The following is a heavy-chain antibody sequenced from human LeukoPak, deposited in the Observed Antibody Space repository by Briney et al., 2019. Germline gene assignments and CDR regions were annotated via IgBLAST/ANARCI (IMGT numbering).Heavy chain of an antibody. J-gene: IGHJ4*02. CDR1: GLTFSTYG. V-gene: IGHV3-30*02. Sequence: GGSLRLSCAASGLTFSTYGMHWVRQAPGKGLEWVAFIQNDGNDKYYADSVKGRFTISRDNSKNTLDLQMNSLTAEDTAIYYCAKATGTLGNWGQGTLVTVSS. D-gene: IGHD1-1*01. CDR2: IQNDGNDK. CDR3: AKATGTLGN.